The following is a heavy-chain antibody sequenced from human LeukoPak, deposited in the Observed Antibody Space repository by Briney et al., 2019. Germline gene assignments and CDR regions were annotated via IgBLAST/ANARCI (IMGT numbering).Heavy chain of an antibody. CDR2: IYYSGST. CDR1: SGSISSYY. V-gene: IGHV4-59*01. CDR3: DKCASSCSGSYPYYPDY. D-gene: IGHD3-10*02. Sequence: PAETLSLTCTVSSGSISSYYWSWIRQPPGKGLEWIGYIYYSGSTNYNPSLKSRVTISVDSTKNQISLKLSSVTALDAEDSSCDKCASSCSGSYPYYPDYWGQGTLVTVSS. J-gene: IGHJ4*02.